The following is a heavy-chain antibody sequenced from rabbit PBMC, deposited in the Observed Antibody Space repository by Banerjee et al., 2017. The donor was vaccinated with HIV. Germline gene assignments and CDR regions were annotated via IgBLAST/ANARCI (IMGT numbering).Heavy chain of an antibody. Sequence: QSLEESGGGLVQPEGSLTLTCTASGFSFSSGYYMCWVRQAPGKGLEWIGCIGVGGGVTYYPTWAKGRFTISKTSSTTVTLQMTSLTAADTANYFCARCYGGDSDAYGLYLWGQGTLVTVS. D-gene: IGHD6-1*01. V-gene: IGHV1S40*01. CDR3: ARCYGGDSDAYGLYL. CDR1: GFSFSSGYY. CDR2: IGVGGGVT. J-gene: IGHJ3*01.